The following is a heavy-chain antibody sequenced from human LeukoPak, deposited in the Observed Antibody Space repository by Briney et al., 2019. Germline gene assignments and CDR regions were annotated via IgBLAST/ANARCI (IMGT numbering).Heavy chain of an antibody. CDR3: VRVASPAMATVYKYYMDV. CDR2: IDYSGST. CDR1: GVSISSGGNY. Sequence: SETLSLTCNVSGVSISSGGNYWSWIRQHPGQGLEWIGYIDYSGSTYDNPSLKSRVVISADRSKNQFALKLSSMTAADTAVFYCVRVASPAMATVYKYYMDVWGKGTTVIVSS. D-gene: IGHD5-18*01. V-gene: IGHV4-31*02. J-gene: IGHJ6*03.